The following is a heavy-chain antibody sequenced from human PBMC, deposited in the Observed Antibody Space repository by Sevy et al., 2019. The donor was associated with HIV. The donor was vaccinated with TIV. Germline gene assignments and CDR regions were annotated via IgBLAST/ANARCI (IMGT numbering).Heavy chain of an antibody. D-gene: IGHD3-3*01. CDR2: IWYDGSNK. CDR3: ARDQVTIFGVVKWGNFDY. J-gene: IGHJ4*02. V-gene: IGHV3-33*01. Sequence: GGSLRLSCAASGFTFSSYGMHWVRQAPGKGLEWVAVIWYDGSNKYYADSVKGRFTISRDNSKNTLYLQMNSLRAEDTAVYYGARDQVTIFGVVKWGNFDYWGQGTLVTVSS. CDR1: GFTFSSYG.